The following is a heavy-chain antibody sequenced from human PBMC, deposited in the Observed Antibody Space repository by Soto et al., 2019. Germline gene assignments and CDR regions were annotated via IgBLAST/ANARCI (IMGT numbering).Heavy chain of an antibody. V-gene: IGHV3-20*04. Sequence: GGSLRLSCAASGFTFDDYGMSWVRQAPGKGLEWVSGINWNDGSTGYADSVRGRFTISRDNAKNTLYLQMHSLRVEDTAVYYCARDLPTGTPPPYFDYWGQGTLVTVSS. J-gene: IGHJ4*02. CDR3: ARDLPTGTPPPYFDY. CDR1: GFTFDDYG. D-gene: IGHD1-1*01. CDR2: INWNDGST.